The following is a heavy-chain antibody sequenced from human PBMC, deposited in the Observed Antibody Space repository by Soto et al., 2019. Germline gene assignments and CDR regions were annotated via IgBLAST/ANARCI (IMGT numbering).Heavy chain of an antibody. CDR1: GYSVSSYW. CDR3: ARLTYYDFWSGYPPSGYYYYMDV. CDR2: IYPGDSDT. D-gene: IGHD3-3*01. Sequence: GESLKISCKGSGYSVSSYWIGWVRQMPGKGLEWMGIIYPGDSDTRYSPSFQGQVTISADKSISTAYLQWSSLKASDTAMYYCARLTYYDFWSGYPPSGYYYYMDVWGKGTTVTVSS. J-gene: IGHJ6*03. V-gene: IGHV5-51*01.